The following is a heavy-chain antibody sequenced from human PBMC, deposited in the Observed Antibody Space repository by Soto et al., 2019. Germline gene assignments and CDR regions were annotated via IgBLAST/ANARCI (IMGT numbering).Heavy chain of an antibody. V-gene: IGHV3-33*01. CDR3: AGGGGSILLWFGEFPPALDV. D-gene: IGHD3-10*01. CDR1: GFTFSSYG. J-gene: IGHJ6*02. CDR2: IWYDGSNK. Sequence: GGSLRLSCAASGFTFSSYGMHWVRQAPGKGLEWVAVIWYDGSNKYYADSVKGRFTISRDNSKNTLYLQMNSLRAEDTAVYYGAGGGGSILLWFGEFPPALDVWGQGTTVTVSS.